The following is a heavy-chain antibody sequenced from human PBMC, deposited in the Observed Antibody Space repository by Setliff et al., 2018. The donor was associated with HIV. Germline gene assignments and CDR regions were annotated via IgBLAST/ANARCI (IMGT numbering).Heavy chain of an antibody. J-gene: IGHJ6*03. CDR1: GGSINSYY. CDR3: ARDIGRYYYYMDV. V-gene: IGHV4-4*07. CDR2: IYTSGST. Sequence: PSETLSLTCTVSGGSINSYYWSWIRQPAGKGLEWIGRIYTSGSTNYNPSLKSRVTMSVDTSKKQFTLKLNPVTAADTAVYYCARDIGRYYYYMDVWGKGTTVTVSS. D-gene: IGHD1-20*01.